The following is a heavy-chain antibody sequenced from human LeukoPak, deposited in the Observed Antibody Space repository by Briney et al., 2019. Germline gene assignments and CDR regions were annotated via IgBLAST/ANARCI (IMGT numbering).Heavy chain of an antibody. CDR1: GVTFSNYA. Sequence: GGSLRLSCAASGVTFSNYAMTWVRQAPGKGLEWVSSISASGGHTYYTDSVRGRFTVSRDNSRKTLYLQMNSLRAEDTAAYYCARDRSGSGVVGTFDIWGQGSMVTVSS. D-gene: IGHD1-26*01. CDR3: ARDRSGSGVVGTFDI. J-gene: IGHJ3*02. V-gene: IGHV3-23*01. CDR2: ISASGGHT.